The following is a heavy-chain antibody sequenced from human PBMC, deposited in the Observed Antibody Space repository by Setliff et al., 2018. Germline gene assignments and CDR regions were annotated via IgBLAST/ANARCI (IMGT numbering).Heavy chain of an antibody. D-gene: IGHD3-3*01. Sequence: SETLSLTCSVSGASVSNVNYYWGWIRQPPGKGLEWAGSIYYSGKTYSNPSFKSRVTMSVDKSKNQFSLKLASVTAADRAVYYCARIAYFDFWRGFGVGAFDLWGHGSVVTVSS. J-gene: IGHJ3*01. V-gene: IGHV4-39*01. CDR3: ARIAYFDFWRGFGVGAFDL. CDR2: IYYSGKT. CDR1: GASVSNVNYY.